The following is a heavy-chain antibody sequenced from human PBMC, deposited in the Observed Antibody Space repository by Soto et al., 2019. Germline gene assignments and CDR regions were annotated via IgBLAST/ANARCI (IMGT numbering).Heavy chain of an antibody. J-gene: IGHJ4*02. Sequence: GESLKISCKGSGYTFTDYWISWVRQMFGKGLEWMGRIDPSDSYTSNSPSFQGHVTISADKAINTAYMQWSSLKASDTAMYYCVRHRVVSYYYFDYWGEGILVTVSS. D-gene: IGHD1-26*01. CDR3: VRHRVVSYYYFDY. CDR2: IDPSDSYT. CDR1: GYTFTDYW. V-gene: IGHV5-10-1*01.